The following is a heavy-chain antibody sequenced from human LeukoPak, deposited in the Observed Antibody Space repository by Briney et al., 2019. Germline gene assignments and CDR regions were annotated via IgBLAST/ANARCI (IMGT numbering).Heavy chain of an antibody. D-gene: IGHD6-19*01. J-gene: IGHJ4*02. Sequence: GGSLRLSCTASGFTFTTYGMHWVRQAPDKGLEWVAFISYDGTNKYFPDSVKGRFTISRDNSKNTLYLQMNNLRAEDTAVYYCATDRGWYFDNWGQGNLVTVSS. CDR2: ISYDGTNK. V-gene: IGHV3-30*03. CDR1: GFTFTTYG. CDR3: ATDRGWYFDN.